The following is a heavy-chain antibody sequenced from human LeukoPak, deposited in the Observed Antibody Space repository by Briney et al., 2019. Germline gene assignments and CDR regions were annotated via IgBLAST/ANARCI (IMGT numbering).Heavy chain of an antibody. V-gene: IGHV4-30-4*01. CDR1: GGSISCGDYY. D-gene: IGHD4-23*01. CDR2: IYYSGST. Sequence: SETLSLTCTVSGGSISCGDYYWSWIRQPPGKGLEWIGYIYYSGSTYYNPSLKSRVTISVDTSKNQFSLKLSSVTAADTAVYYCARDLLNEGNHLDYWGQGTLVTVSS. J-gene: IGHJ4*02. CDR3: ARDLLNEGNHLDY.